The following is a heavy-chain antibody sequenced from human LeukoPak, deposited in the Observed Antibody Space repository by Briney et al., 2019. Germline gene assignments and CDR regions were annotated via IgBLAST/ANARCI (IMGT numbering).Heavy chain of an antibody. D-gene: IGHD4-17*01. V-gene: IGHV1-69*05. J-gene: IGHJ6*02. CDR2: IIPIFGTT. CDR1: GGTFSNNA. CDR3: ATVGVSYGDFDYGMDV. Sequence: SVKVSCKASGGTFSNNAISWARQAPRQGLEWVGGIIPIFGTTTYAHKFQARVSITTDESRSTAYMELSSLISEDTAMYYCATVGVSYGDFDYGMDVWGQGTTVTVSS.